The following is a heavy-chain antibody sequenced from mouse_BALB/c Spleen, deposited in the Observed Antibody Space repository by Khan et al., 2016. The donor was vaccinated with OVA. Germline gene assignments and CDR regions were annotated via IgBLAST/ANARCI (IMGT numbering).Heavy chain of an antibody. CDR2: INTYTGEP. Sequence: QIQLVQSGPELMKPGETVNISCKASGYTFTNYGMNWVKQAPGKGLKWMGWINTYTGEPTYADDFKGRFALTLETSASTAYLQINNLTTEDTATYFWARPPYFSYVMVYWGQGTSVNGSS. CDR1: GYTFTNYG. V-gene: IGHV9-3-1*01. D-gene: IGHD2-10*01. J-gene: IGHJ4*01. CDR3: ARPPYFSYVMVY.